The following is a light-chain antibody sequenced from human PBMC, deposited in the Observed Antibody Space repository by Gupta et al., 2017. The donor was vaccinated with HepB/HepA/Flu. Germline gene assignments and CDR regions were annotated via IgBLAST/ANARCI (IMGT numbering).Light chain of an antibody. J-gene: IGKJ1*01. CDR2: AAS. CDR3: QQYNNYPLT. CDR1: QDINNH. Sequence: DTQLTQSPSSVSASVGDRVIITCRASQDINNHLAWFQQKPGEAPKSLIYAASSLKSGVPSRFSGSASGTEFTLTISSLQPEDFGTYYCQQYNNYPLTFGQGTQVESK. V-gene: IGKV1-16*01.